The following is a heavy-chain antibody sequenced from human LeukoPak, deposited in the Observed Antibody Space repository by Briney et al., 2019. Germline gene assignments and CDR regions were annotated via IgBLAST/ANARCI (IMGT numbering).Heavy chain of an antibody. CDR3: ARHHIYTAMGNYFDY. Sequence: SETLSLTCTVSGGSISSYYWSWIRQPPGKGLEWIGYICTSGSTNYNPSLKGRVTISVDTSKNQFSLKLSSVTAADTAVYYCARHHIYTAMGNYFDYWGQGTLVTVSS. V-gene: IGHV4-4*09. J-gene: IGHJ4*02. D-gene: IGHD5-18*01. CDR2: ICTSGST. CDR1: GGSISSYY.